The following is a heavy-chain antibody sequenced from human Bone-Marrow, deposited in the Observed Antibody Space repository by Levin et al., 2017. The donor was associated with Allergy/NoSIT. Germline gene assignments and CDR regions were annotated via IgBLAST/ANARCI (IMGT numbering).Heavy chain of an antibody. CDR2: IDWDDDK. CDR3: ARTKMQTDFYGMDV. J-gene: IGHJ6*02. V-gene: IGHV2-70*04. Sequence: SGPTLVKPTQTLTLTCTFSGFSLSTSGMRVSWIRQPPGKALEWLARIDWDDDKFYSTSLKTRFTISKDTSKNQVVLTMTNMDSVDTGTYYCARTKMQTDFYGMDVWGQGTTVTVSS. CDR1: GFSLSTSGMR. D-gene: IGHD2/OR15-2a*01.